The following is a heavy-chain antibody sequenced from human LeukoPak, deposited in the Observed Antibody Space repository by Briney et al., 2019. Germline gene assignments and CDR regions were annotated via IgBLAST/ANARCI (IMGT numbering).Heavy chain of an antibody. CDR2: INAGNGNT. J-gene: IGHJ5*02. CDR1: GYTFTSYA. CDR3: ARGSTYYDFWSGYFSWFDP. Sequence: ASVKVSCKASGYTFTSYAMHWVRQAPGQRLEWMGWINAGNGNTKYSQKFLGRVTITRDTSASTAYMELSSLRSEDTAVYYCARGSTYYDFWSGYFSWFDPWGQGTLVTVSS. D-gene: IGHD3-3*01. V-gene: IGHV1-3*01.